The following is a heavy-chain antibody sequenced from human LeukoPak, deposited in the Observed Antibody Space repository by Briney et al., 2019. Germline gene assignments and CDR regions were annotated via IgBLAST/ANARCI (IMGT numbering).Heavy chain of an antibody. V-gene: IGHV3-30*14. CDR2: ISYDGSNK. Sequence: GRSLRLSCAASGFTFSSYAMHWVRQAPGKGLEWVAVISYDGSNKYYADSVKGRFTISRDTSENTVYLQVNSLRAEDTAVYYCARALPASSHTSFDYWGQGTRVTVSS. CDR1: GFTFSSYA. CDR3: ARALPASSHTSFDY. J-gene: IGHJ4*02. D-gene: IGHD2-2*01.